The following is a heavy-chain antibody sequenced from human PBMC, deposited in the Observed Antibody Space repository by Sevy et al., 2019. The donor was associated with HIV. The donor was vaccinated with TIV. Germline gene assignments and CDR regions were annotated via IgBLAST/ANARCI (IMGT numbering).Heavy chain of an antibody. J-gene: IGHJ4*02. CDR2: ISASGDHT. Sequence: GGSLRLSCAASGFTFSSQAMSWVRQSPGKGQEWVSIISASGDHTYYADSVKGRFTISRDNAKNTLYLQMNGLRAEDTAVYYCAIEGTHRRRDYGGQGTLVTVSS. V-gene: IGHV3-23*01. CDR3: AIEGTHRRRDY. CDR1: GFTFSSQA.